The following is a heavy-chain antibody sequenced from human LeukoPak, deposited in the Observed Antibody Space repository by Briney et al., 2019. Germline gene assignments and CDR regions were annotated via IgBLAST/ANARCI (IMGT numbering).Heavy chain of an antibody. CDR2: FDPEDGET. Sequence: ASVKVSCKVSGYTLTELSMHWVRQAPGKGLEWMGGFDPEDGETIYAQKFQGRVTMTEDTSTDTAYMELSSLRSEDTAVYYCATDRRSDYGGNSNVNAFDIWGQGTMVTVSS. CDR3: ATDRRSDYGGNSNVNAFDI. J-gene: IGHJ3*02. V-gene: IGHV1-24*01. CDR1: GYTLTELS. D-gene: IGHD4-23*01.